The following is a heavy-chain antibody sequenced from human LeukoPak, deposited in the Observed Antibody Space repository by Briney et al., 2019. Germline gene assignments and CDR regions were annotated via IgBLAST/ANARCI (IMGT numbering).Heavy chain of an antibody. V-gene: IGHV4-34*01. CDR2: INHSGST. Sequence: SETLSLTCAVYGGSFSGYYWSWIRQPAGKGLEWIGEINHSGSTNYNPSLKSRVTISVDTSKNQFSLKLSSVTAADTAVYYCARELGYCSSTSCYVSYFDYWGQGTLVTVSS. D-gene: IGHD2-2*01. J-gene: IGHJ4*02. CDR1: GGSFSGYY. CDR3: ARELGYCSSTSCYVSYFDY.